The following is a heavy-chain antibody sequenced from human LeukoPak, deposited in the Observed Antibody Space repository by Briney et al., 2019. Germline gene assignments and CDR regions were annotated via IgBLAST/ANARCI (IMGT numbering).Heavy chain of an antibody. V-gene: IGHV4-30-4*01. Sequence: SETLSPTCSVSGVSIGSGDYYWHWIRQPPGKGLEWIGFIYYSGSTYYNPSLKNRLTISIDTSKNQFSLKVTSVNAADTAVYYCARDCSGGTCYHDAFDIWGPGTMVTVSS. CDR2: IYYSGST. D-gene: IGHD2-15*01. CDR3: ARDCSGGTCYHDAFDI. J-gene: IGHJ3*02. CDR1: GVSIGSGDYY.